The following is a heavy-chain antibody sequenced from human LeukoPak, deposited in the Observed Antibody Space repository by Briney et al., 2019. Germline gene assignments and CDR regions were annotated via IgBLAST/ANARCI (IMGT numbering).Heavy chain of an antibody. CDR2: IHSSGST. V-gene: IGHV4-61*08. CDR1: GVSVSASDPW. Sequence: SETLSLTCTVSGVSVSASDPWWSWIRQPPGKRLEWVGHIHSSGSTYYNPSLQSRLTLSLDTSRNQYSLRLRHVTAADTAVYFCARFGLFTDDRHFLYVWVKGTTVTVSS. J-gene: IGHJ6*04. D-gene: IGHD3/OR15-3a*01. CDR3: ARFGLFTDDRHFLYV.